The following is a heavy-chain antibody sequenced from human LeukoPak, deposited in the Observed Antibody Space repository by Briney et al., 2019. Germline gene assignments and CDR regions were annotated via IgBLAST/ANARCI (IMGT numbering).Heavy chain of an antibody. D-gene: IGHD6-13*01. CDR2: INAGNGNT. V-gene: IGHV1-3*01. CDR3: ARVGKQQLFVGFDP. CDR1: GYTFTSYA. J-gene: IGHJ5*02. Sequence: ASVKVSCKASGYTFTSYAMHWVRQAPGQRLEWMGWINAGNGNTKYSQKFQGRVTITRDTSASTAYMELSSLRSEDTAVYYCARVGKQQLFVGFDPWGQGTLVTVSS.